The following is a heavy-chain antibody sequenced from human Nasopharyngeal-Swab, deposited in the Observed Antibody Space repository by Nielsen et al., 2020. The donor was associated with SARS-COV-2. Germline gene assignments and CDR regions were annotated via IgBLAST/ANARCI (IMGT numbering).Heavy chain of an antibody. J-gene: IGHJ6*03. CDR1: GGSISSGSISYYY. Sequence: SETLSLTCSVSGGSISSGSISYYYWNWIRQPPGKGLEWIGYIYYTGSTNYNPSLKSRVTLSVDTSKNQFSLTLTSVTAADTAVYYCARGDTMVRGVTHYFYYYMDVWGKGATVTVSS. D-gene: IGHD3-10*01. CDR3: ARGDTMVRGVTHYFYYYMDV. V-gene: IGHV4-61*01. CDR2: IYYTGST.